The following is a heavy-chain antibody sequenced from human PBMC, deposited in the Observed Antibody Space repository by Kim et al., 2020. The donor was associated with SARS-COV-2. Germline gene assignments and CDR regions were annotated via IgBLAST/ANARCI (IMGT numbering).Heavy chain of an antibody. V-gene: IGHV3-30*01. CDR3: ARDADSSYFDY. J-gene: IGHJ4*02. D-gene: IGHD2-21*01. Sequence: KYYADSVKGRFTISRDNSKNTLYLQMNSLRAEDTAVYYCARDADSSYFDYWGQGTLVTVSS. CDR2: K.